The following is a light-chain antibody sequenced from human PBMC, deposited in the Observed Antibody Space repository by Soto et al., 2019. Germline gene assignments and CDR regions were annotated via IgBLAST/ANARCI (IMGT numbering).Light chain of an antibody. CDR2: AAS. CDR3: QQSYSTRWT. J-gene: IGKJ1*01. V-gene: IGKV1-39*01. Sequence: DIQVTESRWALSASVVVRVTITCRASQSISSYLNWYQQKPGKAPKLLIYAASSLQSGVPSRFSGSGSGTDFTLTISSLQPEDFATYYCQQSYSTRWTFGQGTKVDIK. CDR1: QSISSY.